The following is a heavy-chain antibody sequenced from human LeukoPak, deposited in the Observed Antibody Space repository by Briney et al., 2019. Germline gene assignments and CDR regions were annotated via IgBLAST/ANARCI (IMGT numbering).Heavy chain of an antibody. Sequence: GGSLRLSCAASGFTFNNYAMAWVRQAPEKGLEWVSSITDNGINTYYADSVKGRFTISRDNSKNTLYLQMNSLRAEDTAVYYCAKGLRGNYDHWGQGILVTVSS. J-gene: IGHJ5*02. CDR1: GFTFNNYA. CDR3: AKGLRGNYDH. D-gene: IGHD1-26*01. V-gene: IGHV3-23*01. CDR2: ITDNGINT.